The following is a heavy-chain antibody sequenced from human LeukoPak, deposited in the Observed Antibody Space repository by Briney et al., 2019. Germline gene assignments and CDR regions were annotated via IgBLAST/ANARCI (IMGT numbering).Heavy chain of an antibody. D-gene: IGHD5-18*01. CDR3: AREVVDTAMDHYYYYYYGMDV. Sequence: ASVKVSCKASGYTFTGYYMHWVRQAPGQGLEWMGWINPNSGGTNCAQKFQGWVTMTRDTSISTAYMELSRLRSDDTAVYYCAREVVDTAMDHYYYYYYGMDVWGQGTTVTVSS. CDR1: GYTFTGYY. V-gene: IGHV1-2*04. J-gene: IGHJ6*02. CDR2: INPNSGGT.